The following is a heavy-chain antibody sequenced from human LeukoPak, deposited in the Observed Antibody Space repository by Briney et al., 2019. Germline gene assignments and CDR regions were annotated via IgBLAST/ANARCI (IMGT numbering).Heavy chain of an antibody. CDR3: ARDHIMRYYDSSGYVDY. Sequence: GGSLRLSCAASGFTFSDYYMSWIRQAPGKGLEWVSYISSSGSTIYYADSVKGRFTISRGNAKNSLYLQMNSLRAEDTAVYYCARDHIMRYYDSSGYVDYWGQGTLVTVSS. D-gene: IGHD3-22*01. J-gene: IGHJ4*02. V-gene: IGHV3-11*01. CDR1: GFTFSDYY. CDR2: ISSSGSTI.